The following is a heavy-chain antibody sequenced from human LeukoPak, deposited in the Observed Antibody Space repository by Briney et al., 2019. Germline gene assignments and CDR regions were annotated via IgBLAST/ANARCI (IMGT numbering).Heavy chain of an antibody. J-gene: IGHJ4*02. CDR1: GYSFSSYA. Sequence: ASVKVSCKASGYSFSSYAIHWVRQAPGQRLEWMGWINTRSGDTEYSQEFQGRVTISRDIAESTASMELRSLRSDDMGVYYCARDSGRGWYEFRWGQGTLATVSS. D-gene: IGHD6-19*01. CDR2: INTRSGDT. V-gene: IGHV1-3*03. CDR3: ARDSGRGWYEFR.